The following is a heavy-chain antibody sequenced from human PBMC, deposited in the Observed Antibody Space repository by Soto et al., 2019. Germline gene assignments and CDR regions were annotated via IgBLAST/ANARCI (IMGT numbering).Heavy chain of an antibody. V-gene: IGHV1-8*01. CDR2: MNPNSGNT. CDR1: GYTFTSYD. Sequence: QVQLVQSGAEVKKPGASVKVSCKASGYTFTSYDINWVRQATGQGLEWMGWMNPNSGNTGYAQKFQGRVTMTRNTSISTAYMERSRLRSEDTAVYYCARKRGRYCSGGSCHGWFDPWGQGTLVTVSS. J-gene: IGHJ5*02. D-gene: IGHD2-15*01. CDR3: ARKRGRYCSGGSCHGWFDP.